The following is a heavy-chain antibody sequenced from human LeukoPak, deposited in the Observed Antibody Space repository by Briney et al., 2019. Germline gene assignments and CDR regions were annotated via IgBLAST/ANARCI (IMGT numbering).Heavy chain of an antibody. Sequence: GGSLRLSCAASGFNSGNYWMSWVRQAPGQRLEWLANIKQDGIETYYLDSVRGRFTISRDSARNSVYLQMNSLRANETAVYFCARFIASPGPDAFDIWGQGTVVTVSS. CDR1: GFNSGNYW. CDR3: ARFIASPGPDAFDI. D-gene: IGHD6-13*01. CDR2: IKQDGIET. J-gene: IGHJ3*02. V-gene: IGHV3-7*01.